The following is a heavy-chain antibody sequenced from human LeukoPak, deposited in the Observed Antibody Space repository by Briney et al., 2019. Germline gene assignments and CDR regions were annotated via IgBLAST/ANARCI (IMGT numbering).Heavy chain of an antibody. V-gene: IGHV3-48*01. CDR2: ISSSSSTI. Sequence: GGSLRLSCAASGFTFSSYSMNWVRQAPGKGLEWVSYISSSSSTICYADSVKGRFTISRDNAKNSLYLQMNSLRAEDTAVYYCARGSRYCSGGSCSPSRGMDVWGQGTTVTVSS. CDR3: ARGSRYCSGGSCSPSRGMDV. CDR1: GFTFSSYS. D-gene: IGHD2-15*01. J-gene: IGHJ6*02.